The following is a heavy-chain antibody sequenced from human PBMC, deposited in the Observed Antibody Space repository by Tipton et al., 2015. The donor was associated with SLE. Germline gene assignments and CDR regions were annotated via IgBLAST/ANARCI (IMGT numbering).Heavy chain of an antibody. J-gene: IGHJ4*02. Sequence: LRLSCTVSGGSISSYYWSWIRQPPGKGLEWIGYIYYSGSTNYNPSLKSRVTISVDTSKNQFSLKLSSVTAADTAVYYCAREVRGDYFDYWGQGTLVTVSS. D-gene: IGHD2-2*01. CDR2: IYYSGST. CDR3: AREVRGDYFDY. V-gene: IGHV4-59*01. CDR1: GGSISSYY.